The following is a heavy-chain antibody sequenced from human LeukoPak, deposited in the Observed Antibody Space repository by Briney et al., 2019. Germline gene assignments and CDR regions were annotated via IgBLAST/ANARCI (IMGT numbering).Heavy chain of an antibody. D-gene: IGHD3-22*01. V-gene: IGHV4-59*08. CDR3: ARQGRVYYYDSSGYYSPRTCFDL. CDR2: IYYSGST. Sequence: SETLSLTCTVSGGSISSYYWSWIRQPPGKGLEWIGYIYYSGSTNYNPSLKSRVTISVDTSKNQFSLKLSSVTAADTAVYYCARQGRVYYYDSSGYYSPRTCFDLWGRGTLVTVSS. J-gene: IGHJ2*01. CDR1: GGSISSYY.